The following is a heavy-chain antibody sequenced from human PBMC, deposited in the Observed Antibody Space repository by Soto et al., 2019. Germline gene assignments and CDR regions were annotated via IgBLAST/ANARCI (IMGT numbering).Heavy chain of an antibody. V-gene: IGHV4-34*01. D-gene: IGHD3-10*01. CDR1: GGSFSGYQ. Sequence: QVQLQQWGAGLLKPSETLSLTCAVYGGSFSGYQWTWIRQTPGKGLEWIGEINDSGNINYNPSLKSRVTSILATPKQQISLELSSVTAADTAAYYCVRGLILWYGELSRRGGYCYDMDGWGEGTRVNVPS. J-gene: IGHJ6*03. CDR2: INDSGNI. CDR3: VRGLILWYGELSRRGGYCYDMDG.